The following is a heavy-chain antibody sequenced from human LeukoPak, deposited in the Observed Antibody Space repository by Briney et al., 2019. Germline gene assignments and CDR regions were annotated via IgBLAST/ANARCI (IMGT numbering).Heavy chain of an antibody. J-gene: IGHJ4*02. CDR2: ISGDGSVE. Sequence: GGSLRLSCTASGFTFSRLWMSWVRQAPGKGLEWEAKISGDGSVEYYVDSVKGRVTISRDNAKTSVSLQLNSLRVEDTAVYYCAKGGWLDNWGQGTLVIVSS. CDR3: AKGGWLDN. CDR1: GFTFSRLW. D-gene: IGHD1-26*01. V-gene: IGHV3-7*01.